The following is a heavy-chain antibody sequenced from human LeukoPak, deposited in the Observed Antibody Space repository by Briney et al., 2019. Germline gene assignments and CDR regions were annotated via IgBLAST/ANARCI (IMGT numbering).Heavy chain of an antibody. D-gene: IGHD1-26*01. CDR2: INPNSGGT. J-gene: IGHJ4*02. V-gene: IGHV1-2*02. CDR3: ASIGILGATTRAIWDY. Sequence: ASVKVSCKASGYTFTGYYMHWVRQAPGQGVEWVGWINPNSGGTNYAQKFQGRVTMTRDTSISTAYMELRMVRCDDKAVYYFASIGILGATTRAIWDYWGKGPLATVSS. CDR1: GYTFTGYY.